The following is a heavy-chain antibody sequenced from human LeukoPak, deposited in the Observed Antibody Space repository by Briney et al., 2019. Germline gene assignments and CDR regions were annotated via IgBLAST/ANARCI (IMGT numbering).Heavy chain of an antibody. CDR1: GGTFSSYA. J-gene: IGHJ4*02. CDR2: IIPILGIA. D-gene: IGHD2-2*01. V-gene: IGHV1-69*04. CDR3: ARDFGYCSSTSCHFGTG. Sequence: SVKLSCKASGGTFSSYAISWVRQAPGQGLEWMGRIIPILGIANYAQKFQGRVTITADKSTSTAYMELSSLRSEDTAVYYCARDFGYCSSTSCHFGTGWGLGTLVTVSS.